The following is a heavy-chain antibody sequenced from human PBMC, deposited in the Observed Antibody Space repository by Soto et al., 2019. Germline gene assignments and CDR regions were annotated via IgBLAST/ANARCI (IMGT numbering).Heavy chain of an antibody. Sequence: KQSQTLSLTCAISGDSFSSNSAAWNWIRQSPSRGLEWLGRTYYRSKWYNDYAVSVKSRITINPDTSKNQFSLQLNSVTPEETAVYYCARGGEYYYDSSGYFYFSGYFDYWGQGTLVTVSS. CDR3: ARGGEYYYDSSGYFYFSGYFDY. J-gene: IGHJ4*02. V-gene: IGHV6-1*01. CDR2: TYYRSKWYN. D-gene: IGHD3-22*01. CDR1: GDSFSSNSAA.